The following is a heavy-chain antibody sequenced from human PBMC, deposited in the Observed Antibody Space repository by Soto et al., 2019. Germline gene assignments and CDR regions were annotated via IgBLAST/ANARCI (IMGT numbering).Heavy chain of an antibody. CDR1: GGTFSSYA. Sequence: QVQLVQSGAEVKKPGSSVKVSCKASGGTFSSYAISWVRQAHGQGLEWMGGISPIFGTANYAPKLQGRVTITEDESTSTAYMELSSLRSEDTAVYYCARERIAAPHNWFDPWGQGTLVTVSS. CDR2: ISPIFGTA. J-gene: IGHJ5*02. CDR3: ARERIAAPHNWFDP. V-gene: IGHV1-69*01. D-gene: IGHD6-6*01.